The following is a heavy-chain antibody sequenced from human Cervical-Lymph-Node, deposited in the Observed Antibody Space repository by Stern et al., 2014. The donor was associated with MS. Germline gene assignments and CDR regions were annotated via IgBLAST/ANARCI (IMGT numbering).Heavy chain of an antibody. CDR2: IFPGGSDI. CDR1: GYTFTSYW. J-gene: IGHJ4*02. V-gene: IGHV5-51*01. Sequence: QLVQSGPEVKRPGESLKISCQASGYTFTSYWIGWVRQMPGKGLEWIAIIFPGGSDIRYSPSFQGQVTISADKSSSTAYLQGNNLKASDTAIYYCARQRYLDYWGQGTLGTVSS. CDR3: ARQRYLDY.